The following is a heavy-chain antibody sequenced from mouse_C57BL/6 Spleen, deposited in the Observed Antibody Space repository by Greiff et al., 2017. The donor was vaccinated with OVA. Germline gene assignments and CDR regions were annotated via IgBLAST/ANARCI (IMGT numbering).Heavy chain of an antibody. CDR1: GYTFTSSG. CDR2: IYPRSGNT. Sequence: QVQLQQSGAELARPGASVKLSCKASGYTFTSSGISWVKQRTGQGLEWIGEIYPRSGNTYYNEKFKGKATLTADKSSSTAYMGLRSLTSEDSAVYFCASPIYYGNYPAMDYWGQGTSVTVSS. J-gene: IGHJ4*01. CDR3: ASPIYYGNYPAMDY. D-gene: IGHD2-1*01. V-gene: IGHV1-81*01.